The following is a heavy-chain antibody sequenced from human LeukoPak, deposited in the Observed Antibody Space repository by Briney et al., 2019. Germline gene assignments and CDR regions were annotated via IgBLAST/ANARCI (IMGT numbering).Heavy chain of an antibody. CDR2: ISGSGGST. D-gene: IGHD4-17*01. J-gene: IGHJ3*02. V-gene: IGHV3-23*01. Sequence: GGSLRLSCAASGLTFSNFAMSWVRQAPGKGLEWVSGISGSGGSTYYADSVKGRFTISRDNSKNTLYLQMNSLRAEDTAVYYCAKYRLRTGINDALEIWGQGTMVTVSS. CDR1: GLTFSNFA. CDR3: AKYRLRTGINDALEI.